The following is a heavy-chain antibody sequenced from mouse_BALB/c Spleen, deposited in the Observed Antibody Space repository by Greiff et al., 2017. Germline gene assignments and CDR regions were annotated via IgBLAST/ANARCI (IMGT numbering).Heavy chain of an antibody. D-gene: IGHD2-3*01. CDR2: ISSGSSTI. CDR1: GFTFSSFG. J-gene: IGHJ4*01. Sequence: EVKVVESGGGLVQPGGSRKLSCAASGFTFSSFGMHWVRQAPEKGLEWVAYISSGSSTIYYADTVKGRFTISRDNPKNTLFLQMTSLRSEDTAMYYCARSGYDGYYNYAMDYWGQGTSVTVSS. CDR3: ARSGYDGYYNYAMDY. V-gene: IGHV5-17*02.